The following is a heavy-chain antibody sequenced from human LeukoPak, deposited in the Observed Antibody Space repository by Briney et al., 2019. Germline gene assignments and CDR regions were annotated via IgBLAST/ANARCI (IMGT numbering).Heavy chain of an antibody. D-gene: IGHD1-26*01. J-gene: IGHJ3*02. Sequence: SETLSLTCTVSGDSISSNYWNWIRQPPGKGLEWIGSIYYSGSANYNPSLKSRVTISVDTSKNQFSLKLSSVTAADTAVYYCARSYSGSLYDAFEIRGQGTMVAVSS. CDR2: IYYSGSA. V-gene: IGHV4-59*08. CDR1: GDSISSNY. CDR3: ARSYSGSLYDAFEI.